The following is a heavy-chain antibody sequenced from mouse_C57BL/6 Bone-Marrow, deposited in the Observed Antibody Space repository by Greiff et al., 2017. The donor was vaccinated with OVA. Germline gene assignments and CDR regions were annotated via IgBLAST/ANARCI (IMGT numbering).Heavy chain of an antibody. V-gene: IGHV2-3*01. Sequence: QVQLQQSGPGLVAPSQSLSITCTASGFSFTSYGVSWVRQPPGKGLEWLGVIWGDGSTNYHSALISRLSISKDNSKSQVFLNLNSLQTDDTATDYCAKYDYHWYFDVWGTGTTVTVSS. CDR3: AKYDYHWYFDV. J-gene: IGHJ1*03. CDR2: IWGDGST. CDR1: GFSFTSYG. D-gene: IGHD2-4*01.